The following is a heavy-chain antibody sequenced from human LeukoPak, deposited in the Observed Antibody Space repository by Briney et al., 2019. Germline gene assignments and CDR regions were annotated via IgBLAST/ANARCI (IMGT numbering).Heavy chain of an antibody. CDR3: ARDLPLGGGWYFSEDDAFDI. V-gene: IGHV3-30-3*01. D-gene: IGHD6-19*01. CDR1: GFTFSSYA. CDR2: ISYDGSNK. J-gene: IGHJ3*02. Sequence: QPGGSLRLSCAASGFTFSSYAMHWVRQAPGKGLEWVAVISYDGSNKYYAGSVKGRFTISRDNSKNTLYLQMNSLRAEDTAVYYCARDLPLGGGWYFSEDDAFDIWGQGTMVTVSS.